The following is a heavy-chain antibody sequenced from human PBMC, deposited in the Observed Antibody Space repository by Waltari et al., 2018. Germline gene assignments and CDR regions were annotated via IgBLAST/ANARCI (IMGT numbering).Heavy chain of an antibody. D-gene: IGHD6-19*01. CDR1: GGSISSSSYY. V-gene: IGHV4-39*07. J-gene: IGHJ4*02. CDR3: AREQSSGWYIGY. Sequence: QLQLQESGPGLVKPSETLSLTCTVSGGSISSSSYYLGWIRQPPGKGLEWIGSIYYSGSTYYNPSLKSRVTISVDTSKNQFSLKLSSVTAADTAVYYCAREQSSGWYIGYWGQGTLVTVSS. CDR2: IYYSGST.